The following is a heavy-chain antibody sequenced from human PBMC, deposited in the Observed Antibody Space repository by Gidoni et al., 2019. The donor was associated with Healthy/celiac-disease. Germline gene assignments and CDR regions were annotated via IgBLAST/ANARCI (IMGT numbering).Heavy chain of an antibody. V-gene: IGHV3-7*03. D-gene: IGHD1-26*01. CDR1: GFTFSSYW. J-gene: IGHJ5*02. CDR2: IKQDGSQK. CDR3: ARMSRYSGTLTNWFDP. Sequence: EVQLVESGGGLVQPGGSLRLSCAASGFTFSSYWMSWVRQAPGKGLEWVANIKQDGSQKYYVDSVKGRFTISRDNAKNSLYLQMNSLRAEDTAVYYCARMSRYSGTLTNWFDPWGQGTLVTVSS.